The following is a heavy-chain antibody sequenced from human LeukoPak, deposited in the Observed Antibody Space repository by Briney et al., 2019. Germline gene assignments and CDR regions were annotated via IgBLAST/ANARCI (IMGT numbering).Heavy chain of an antibody. V-gene: IGHV3-74*01. CDR1: GFTFSRFW. CDR2: IDTDGRTT. Sequence: GGSPRLSCAASGFTFSRFWMHWVRQPPGKGLVWVSRIDTDGRTTTYADSVKGRFTISRDNAKNTVYLQLNSLRVEDTAMYYCATLNSFGSDYWGRGVLVTVSS. D-gene: IGHD5-18*01. J-gene: IGHJ4*02. CDR3: ATLNSFGSDY.